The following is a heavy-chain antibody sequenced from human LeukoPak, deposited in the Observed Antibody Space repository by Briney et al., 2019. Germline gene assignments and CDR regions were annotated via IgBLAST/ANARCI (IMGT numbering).Heavy chain of an antibody. J-gene: IGHJ4*03. CDR3: AKDHVGTITLRYFDS. V-gene: IGHV3-23*01. Sequence: GGSLRLSCAASGFIFGSSAMSWLRQAPGKGLQWVSTITGRGDNTYYADSLKGRFSISRDNSKDTLYLLMNSLSAADTATYYCAKDHVGTITLRYFDSWGKGTLVTISS. D-gene: IGHD1-26*01. CDR2: ITGRGDNT. CDR1: GFIFGSSA.